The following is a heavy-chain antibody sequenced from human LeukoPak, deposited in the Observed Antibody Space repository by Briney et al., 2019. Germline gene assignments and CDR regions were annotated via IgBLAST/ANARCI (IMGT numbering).Heavy chain of an antibody. J-gene: IGHJ4*02. Sequence: ASVKVSCKASGYTFTSYDINWVRQATGQGLGWMGWMNPNSGNTGYAQKFQGRVTMTRDTSISTAYMELSSLRSEDTAVYFCARGTHDSSGYYIDDWGQGTLVTVPS. D-gene: IGHD3-22*01. CDR3: ARGTHDSSGYYIDD. CDR1: GYTFTSYD. V-gene: IGHV1-8*01. CDR2: MNPNSGNT.